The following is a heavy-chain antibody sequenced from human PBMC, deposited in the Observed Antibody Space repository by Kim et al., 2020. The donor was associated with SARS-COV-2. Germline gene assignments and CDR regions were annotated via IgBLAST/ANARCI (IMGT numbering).Heavy chain of an antibody. D-gene: IGHD5-18*01. J-gene: IGHJ4*02. V-gene: IGHV3-30*02. Sequence: KGRFTISRDNSKNTLYLQMNSLRAEDTAVYYCAKEALRGYSYGYKYYFDYWGQGTLVTVSS. CDR3: AKEALRGYSYGYKYYFDY.